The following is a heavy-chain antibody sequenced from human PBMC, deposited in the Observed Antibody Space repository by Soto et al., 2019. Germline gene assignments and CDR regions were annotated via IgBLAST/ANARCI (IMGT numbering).Heavy chain of an antibody. V-gene: IGHV1-18*01. D-gene: IGHD1-20*01. J-gene: IGHJ5*02. Sequence: QVQLVQSGAEVKKPGASVQVSCKASGYTFTNYHISWVRQAPGQGLEWRGWISAYNGNNNYAQKLQGRVTMTTDTTTSTAYMELRSPRSVDTAVYYGARDSPPITSWGQANLVTVSS. CDR1: GYTFTNYH. CDR2: ISAYNGNN. CDR3: ARDSPPITS.